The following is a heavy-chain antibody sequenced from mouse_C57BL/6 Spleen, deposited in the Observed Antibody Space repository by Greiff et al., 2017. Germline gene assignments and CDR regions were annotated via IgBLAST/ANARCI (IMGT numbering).Heavy chain of an antibody. CDR1: GYTFTSYW. CDR3: ARDVTTVAMDY. CDR2: INPSSGYT. V-gene: IGHV1-7*01. Sequence: VQLQQSGAELAKPGASVKLSCKASGYTFTSYWMHWVKQRPGQGLEWIGYINPSSGYTKYNQKFKDKATLTADQSSSTAYMQLSSLTYEDSAVYYCARDVTTVAMDYWGQGTSVTVSS. D-gene: IGHD1-1*01. J-gene: IGHJ4*01.